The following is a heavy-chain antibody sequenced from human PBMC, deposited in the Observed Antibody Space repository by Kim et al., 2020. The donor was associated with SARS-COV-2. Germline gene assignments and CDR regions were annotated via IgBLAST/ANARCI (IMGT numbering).Heavy chain of an antibody. Sequence: GGSLRLSCAASGFSFSNYAMFWVRQAPGKGLEWVALISYDGTNKDYADSVKGRFTISRDNSKSTLYLQMNSLRVADTAVYFCARKPTTSSWSYYFEYWGQGPLVT. V-gene: IGHV3-30*04. D-gene: IGHD6-13*01. J-gene: IGHJ4*01. CDR3: ARKPTTSSWSYYFEY. CDR1: GFSFSNYA. CDR2: ISYDGTNK.